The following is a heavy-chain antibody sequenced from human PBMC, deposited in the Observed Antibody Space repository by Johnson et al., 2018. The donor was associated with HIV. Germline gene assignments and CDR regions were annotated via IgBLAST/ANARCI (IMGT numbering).Heavy chain of an antibody. CDR1: GFSFNDYG. J-gene: IGHJ3*02. CDR2: INWNGGST. CDR3: AREGVWVKAFDI. V-gene: IGHV3-20*04. D-gene: IGHD1-26*01. Sequence: VQLVESGGSVVRPGGSLRLSCAASGFSFNDYGMSWVRQAPGKGLEWVSGINWNGGSTGYADSVKGRFTISRDNAKNSLYLQMNSLRAEDTAVYYCAREGVWVKAFDIWGQGTMVTVSS.